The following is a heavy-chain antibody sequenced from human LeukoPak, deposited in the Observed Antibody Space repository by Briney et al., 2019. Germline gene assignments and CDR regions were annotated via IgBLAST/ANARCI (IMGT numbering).Heavy chain of an antibody. V-gene: IGHV1-18*04. CDR1: GYTFTSYG. D-gene: IGHD5-12*01. Sequence: ASVKVSCKAPGYTFTSYGTSWVRQAPGQGLEWMGWISAYNGNTNYAQKLQGRVTMTTDTSTSTAYMELRSLRSDDTAVYYCAREVATLNWFDPWGQGTLVTVSP. CDR3: AREVATLNWFDP. J-gene: IGHJ5*02. CDR2: ISAYNGNT.